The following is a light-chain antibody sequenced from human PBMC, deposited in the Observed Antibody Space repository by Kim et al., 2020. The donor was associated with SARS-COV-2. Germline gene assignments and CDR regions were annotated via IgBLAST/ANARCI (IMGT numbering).Light chain of an antibody. CDR3: QAWDSNVV. Sequence: VSVSPGQTASITCSGDKLGYKYACWYQQQPGQSPVLVIYQDSKRPSGIPERFSGSNSGNTATLTISGTQAMDEADYYCQAWDSNVVFGGGTQLTVL. J-gene: IGLJ2*01. V-gene: IGLV3-1*01. CDR1: KLGYKY. CDR2: QDS.